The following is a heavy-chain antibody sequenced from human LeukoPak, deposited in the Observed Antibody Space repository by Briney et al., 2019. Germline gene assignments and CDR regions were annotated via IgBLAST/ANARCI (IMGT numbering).Heavy chain of an antibody. CDR3: AKTFIAVANPIDY. D-gene: IGHD6-19*01. Sequence: GGSLRLSCAASGFTLSSYAMSWVRQAPGKGLEWVSVISGGGTSTYYADPVKGRFTISKDNSRNTLYLQMNSLRAEDTAVYYCAKTFIAVANPIDYWGQGTLVTVSS. CDR1: GFTLSSYA. CDR2: ISGGGTST. V-gene: IGHV3-23*01. J-gene: IGHJ4*02.